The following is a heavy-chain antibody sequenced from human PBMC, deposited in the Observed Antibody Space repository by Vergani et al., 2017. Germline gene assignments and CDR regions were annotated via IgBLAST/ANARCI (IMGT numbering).Heavy chain of an antibody. CDR3: ARLKLYDYVWEGSHYYYGMDV. J-gene: IGHJ6*02. Sequence: QVQLVQSGAEVKKPGSSVKVSCKASGGTFSSYAISWVRQAPGQGLEWMGRIIPILGTANYAQKFQGRVTITADESTSTAYMELSSLRSEDTAVYYCARLKLYDYVWEGSHYYYGMDVWGQGTTVTVSS. CDR2: IIPILGTA. V-gene: IGHV1-69*11. CDR1: GGTFSSYA. D-gene: IGHD3-16*01.